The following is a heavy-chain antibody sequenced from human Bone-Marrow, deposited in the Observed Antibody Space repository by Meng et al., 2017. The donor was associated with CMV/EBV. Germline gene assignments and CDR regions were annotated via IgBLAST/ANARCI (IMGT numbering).Heavy chain of an antibody. CDR1: GGSIRDYY. Sequence: VSGGSIRDYYCSWIRQSAAKGLELIGRIYTSGSTNYNPSLKSRLTLSVDTSKNQFSLKLASVTAADTAIYFCARLPSTAPGGNWFDPWGPGILVTVSS. D-gene: IGHD4-17*01. V-gene: IGHV4-4*07. CDR2: IYTSGST. J-gene: IGHJ5*02. CDR3: ARLPSTAPGGNWFDP.